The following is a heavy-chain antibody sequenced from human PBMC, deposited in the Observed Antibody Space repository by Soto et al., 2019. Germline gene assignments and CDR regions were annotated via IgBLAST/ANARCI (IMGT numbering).Heavy chain of an antibody. CDR3: AKESAPYISSSQDC. J-gene: IGHJ4*02. Sequence: QVQLVESGGGVVQPGKSLRLSCAASGFSFSTYGMHWIRQAPGKGLEWVGVVSYDGLTKHYADSVKGRFTISRDNSRNTLYVQMNSLRVEDTAVYYCAKESAPYISSSQDCWGQGTLVTVSS. V-gene: IGHV3-30*18. CDR2: VSYDGLTK. D-gene: IGHD6-13*01. CDR1: GFSFSTYG.